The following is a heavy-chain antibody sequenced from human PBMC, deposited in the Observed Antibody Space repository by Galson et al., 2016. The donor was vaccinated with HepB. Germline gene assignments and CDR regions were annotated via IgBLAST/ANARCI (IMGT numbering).Heavy chain of an antibody. J-gene: IGHJ4*01. CDR3: ARAFVFYSGYFDL. Sequence: LSLTCTVSGGSFSGSTSYWGWIRLPPGQGLEWIGTAYYTGSSYSNPSLKSRVKFSVDTSKNHFSLNLSSVTAADTALYYCARAFVFYSGYFDLWSQGTLVTVSS. V-gene: IGHV4-39*02. CDR2: AYYTGSS. CDR1: GGSFSGSTSY. D-gene: IGHD3-3*01.